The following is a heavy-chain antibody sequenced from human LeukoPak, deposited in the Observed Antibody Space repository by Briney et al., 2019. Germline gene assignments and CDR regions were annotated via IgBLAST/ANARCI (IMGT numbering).Heavy chain of an antibody. CDR3: AKGHWGDN. J-gene: IGHJ4*02. CDR2: IRGHDGST. CDR1: GFTFSSYA. Sequence: GGSLRLSCAASGFTFSSYAMSWVRQAPGKGLEWVSLIRGHDGSTYYANSVKGRFTLSRDNSKDALYLQMNSLTAEDTAVYYCAKGHWGDNWGQGTLVTVSS. V-gene: IGHV3-23*01. D-gene: IGHD7-27*01.